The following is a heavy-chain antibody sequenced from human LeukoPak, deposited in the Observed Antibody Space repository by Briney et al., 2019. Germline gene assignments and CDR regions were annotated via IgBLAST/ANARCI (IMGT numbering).Heavy chain of an antibody. CDR2: IYYSGST. Sequence: SETLSLTCTVSGGSISSYYWSWIRQPPGKGLEWIGYIYYSGSTNYNPSLKSRVTISVDTSKNQFSLKLSSVTAADTAVYYCARVHFSWFDPWGQGTLVTVSS. J-gene: IGHJ5*02. CDR1: GGSISSYY. CDR3: ARVHFSWFDP. D-gene: IGHD1-1*01. V-gene: IGHV4-59*01.